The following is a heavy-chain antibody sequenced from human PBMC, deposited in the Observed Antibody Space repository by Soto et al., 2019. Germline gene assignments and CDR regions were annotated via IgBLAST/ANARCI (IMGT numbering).Heavy chain of an antibody. V-gene: IGHV1-8*01. D-gene: IGHD6-13*01. CDR2: MDPNRGHS. J-gene: IGHJ6*02. CDR1: GYNISSYD. Sequence: GASVKVSCKASGYNISSYDIIWVRQAAGQGLEWMGWMDPNRGHSDSVQNFRGRVTITADKSTSTAYMELSSLRSEDTAVYYCARARQQLVPYYYYGMDVWGQGTTVTVS. CDR3: ARARQQLVPYYYYGMDV.